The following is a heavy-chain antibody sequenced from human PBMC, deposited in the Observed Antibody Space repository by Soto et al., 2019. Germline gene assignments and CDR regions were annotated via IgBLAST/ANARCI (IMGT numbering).Heavy chain of an antibody. CDR1: GYSISSGYY. J-gene: IGHJ4*02. CDR2: IYHSGST. D-gene: IGHD6-19*01. V-gene: IGHV4-38-2*01. CDR3: ARVGSSGWAPDY. Sequence: SGTLSLTCAVSGYSISSGYYWGWIRQPPGKGLEWIGRIYHSGSTYYNPSLKSRVTLSVDTSKNQFSLKLSSVTAADTAVYYCARVGSSGWAPDYWGQGTLVTVSS.